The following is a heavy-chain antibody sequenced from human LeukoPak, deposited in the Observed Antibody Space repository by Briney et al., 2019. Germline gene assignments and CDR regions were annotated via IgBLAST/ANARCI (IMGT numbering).Heavy chain of an antibody. Sequence: KSSETLSLTCAVSGYSISSGYYWGWIRQPPGKGRGWIGSIYHSGSTYYNPSLKSRVTISVDTSKNQFSLKLSSVTAADTAVYYCARLMGTTNYFDYWGQGTLVTVSS. CDR3: ARLMGTTNYFDY. CDR2: IYHSGST. D-gene: IGHD4-11*01. J-gene: IGHJ4*02. V-gene: IGHV4-38-2*01. CDR1: GYSISSGYY.